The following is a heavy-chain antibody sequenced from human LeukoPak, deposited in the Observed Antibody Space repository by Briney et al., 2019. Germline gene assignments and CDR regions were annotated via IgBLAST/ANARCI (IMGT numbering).Heavy chain of an antibody. V-gene: IGHV4-30-2*01. CDR1: GGSISSGGYS. CDR2: IYHSGST. J-gene: IGHJ4*02. CDR3: ARSHSKQQLVSDY. Sequence: SETLSLTCAVSGGSISSGGYSWSWIRQPPGKGLEWIGYIYHSGSTYYNPSLKSRVAISVDRSKNQFSLKLSSVTAADTAVYYCARSHSKQQLVSDYWGQGTLVTVSS. D-gene: IGHD6-13*01.